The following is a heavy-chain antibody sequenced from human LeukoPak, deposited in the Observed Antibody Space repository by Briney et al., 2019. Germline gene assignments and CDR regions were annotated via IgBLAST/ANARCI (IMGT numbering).Heavy chain of an antibody. Sequence: PSETLSLTCTVSGGSISSYYWSWIRQPPGKGLEWIGYIYYSGSTNYNPSLKSRVTISVDTSKNQFSLKLSSVTAADTAVYYCAVGWELPYYFDYWGQGTLVTVSS. CDR2: IYYSGST. J-gene: IGHJ4*02. CDR1: GGSISSYY. V-gene: IGHV4-59*01. CDR3: AVGWELPYYFDY. D-gene: IGHD1-26*01.